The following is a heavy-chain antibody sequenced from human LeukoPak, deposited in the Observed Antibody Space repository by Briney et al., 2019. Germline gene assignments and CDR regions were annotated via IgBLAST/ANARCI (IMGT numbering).Heavy chain of an antibody. CDR2: ISSSSSSYI. V-gene: IGHV3-21*01. Sequence: GGSLRLSCAASGFTFSSYSMNWVRQAPGKGLEWVSSISSSSSSYIYYADSVKGRFTISRDNAKNSLYLQMNSLRAEDTAVYYCASASQPFIVGATLYWGQGTLVTVSS. J-gene: IGHJ4*02. D-gene: IGHD1-26*01. CDR1: GFTFSSYS. CDR3: ASASQPFIVGATLY.